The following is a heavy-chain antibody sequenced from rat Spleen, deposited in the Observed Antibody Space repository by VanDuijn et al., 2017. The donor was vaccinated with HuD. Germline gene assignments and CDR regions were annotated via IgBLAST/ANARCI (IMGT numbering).Heavy chain of an antibody. V-gene: IGHV5-22*01. D-gene: IGHD4-3*01. CDR1: GFTFSDYY. CDR2: ITYEGSST. CDR3: ARHGNSGYGWFAY. J-gene: IGHJ3*01. Sequence: EVQLVESGGGLVQPGRSLKLSCAASGFTFSDYYMAWVRQAPKKGLEWVASITYEGSSTYYADSVKGRFTISRDNAKSTLYLQMNSLRSEDTARYDWARHGNSGYGWFAYWGQGTLVTVSS.